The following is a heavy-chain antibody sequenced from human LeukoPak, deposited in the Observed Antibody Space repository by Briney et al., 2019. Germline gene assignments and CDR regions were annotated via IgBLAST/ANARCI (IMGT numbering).Heavy chain of an antibody. J-gene: IGHJ4*02. Sequence: SETLSLTCAVYGGSFSGYYWSWIRQPPGKGLEWIGEINHSGSTNYNPSLKSRVTISVDTSKNQFSLKLSSVTAADTAVYYCARCGWMRGSSLDYWGQGTLVTVSS. CDR3: ARCGWMRGSSLDY. CDR1: GGSFSGYY. D-gene: IGHD2-2*03. CDR2: INHSGST. V-gene: IGHV4-34*01.